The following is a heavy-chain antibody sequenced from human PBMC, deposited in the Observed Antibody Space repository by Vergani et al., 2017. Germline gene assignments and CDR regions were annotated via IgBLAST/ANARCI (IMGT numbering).Heavy chain of an antibody. V-gene: IGHV4-38-2*01. Sequence: QVQLQESGPGLVKPSETLSLTCAVSGYSISSGYYWGWIRQPPGKGLEWIGSIDHSGSTYYNPSLKSRVTISVDTSKNQFSLKLSSVTAADTAVYYCARAYGSGSYYKYSHFDYWGQGTLVTVSS. CDR2: IDHSGST. CDR1: GYSISSGYY. J-gene: IGHJ4*02. D-gene: IGHD3-10*01. CDR3: ARAYGSGSYYKYSHFDY.